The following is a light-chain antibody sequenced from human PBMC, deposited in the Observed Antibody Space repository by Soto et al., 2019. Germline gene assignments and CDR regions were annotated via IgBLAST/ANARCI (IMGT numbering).Light chain of an antibody. CDR3: QKYNKAPWP. V-gene: IGKV1-27*01. J-gene: IGKJ1*01. CDR1: RDIDDY. CDR2: DAS. Sequence: DIQMTQSPPSLSASVGDRVTITCRASRDIDDYLAWYQHIAGKAPKLLIYDASSLQPGVQSRFSGSGSGTYFTLTINSRQPEVVATYYCQKYNKAPWPFGQGTKV.